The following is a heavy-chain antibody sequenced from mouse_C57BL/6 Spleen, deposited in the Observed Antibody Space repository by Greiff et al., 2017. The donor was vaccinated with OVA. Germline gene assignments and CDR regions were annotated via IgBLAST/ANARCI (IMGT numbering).Heavy chain of an antibody. V-gene: IGHV5-4*03. J-gene: IGHJ1*03. CDR3: ARAGYYGSRYFDV. Sequence: EVMLVESGGGLVKPGGSLKLSCAASGLTFSSYAMSWVRQTPEKRLEWVATISDGGSDTYYPDNVKGRFTISRDNAKHNLYLQMSHLKSEDTAMYYCARAGYYGSRYFDVWGTGTTVTVSS. D-gene: IGHD1-1*01. CDR2: ISDGGSDT. CDR1: GLTFSSYA.